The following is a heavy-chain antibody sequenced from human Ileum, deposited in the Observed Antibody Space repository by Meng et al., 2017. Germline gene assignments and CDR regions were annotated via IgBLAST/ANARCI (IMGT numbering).Heavy chain of an antibody. J-gene: IGHJ4*02. V-gene: IGHV3-33*05. Sequence: VGSLRLSCAASGIPFSRSGMHSVRQGPGKGLEWMTFISSDGSQKYYVDSVRGRFTVSRDNSKNTLYLQMDSLRAEDTAVYYCARDKGTTSCDNWGQGTPVTVSS. CDR1: GIPFSRSG. D-gene: IGHD1-26*01. CDR2: ISSDGSQK. CDR3: ARDKGTTSCDN.